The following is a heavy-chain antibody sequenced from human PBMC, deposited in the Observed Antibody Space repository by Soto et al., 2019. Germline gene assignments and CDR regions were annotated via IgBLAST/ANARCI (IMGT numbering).Heavy chain of an antibody. CDR3: ARGGLQAQGVQYNHYAMDV. J-gene: IGHJ6*02. D-gene: IGHD4-4*01. CDR2: IKAMFRTT. V-gene: IGHV1-69*06. Sequence: SVKVSWKASGATFDSHAINWVRQAPGQGLEWMQGIKAMFRTTKYAQKTQGTVMFKAKNSTSTDYMERSSLRYEDRAMYYCARGGLQAQGVQYNHYAMDVWGQGTTVTVSS. CDR1: GATFDSHA.